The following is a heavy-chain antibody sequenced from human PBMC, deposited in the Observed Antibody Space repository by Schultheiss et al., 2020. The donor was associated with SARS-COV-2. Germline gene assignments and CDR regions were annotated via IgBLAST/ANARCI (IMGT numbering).Heavy chain of an antibody. D-gene: IGHD1-26*01. CDR3: ARDGSSWELPVYYGMDV. V-gene: IGHV4-59*12. Sequence: SQTLSLTCTVSGGSISSYYWSWIRQPPGKGLEWIGYIYYSGSTNYNPSLKSRVTMSVDTSKNQFSLKLSSVTAADTAVYYCARDGSSWELPVYYGMDVWGQGTTVTVSS. CDR2: IYYSGST. J-gene: IGHJ6*02. CDR1: GGSISSYY.